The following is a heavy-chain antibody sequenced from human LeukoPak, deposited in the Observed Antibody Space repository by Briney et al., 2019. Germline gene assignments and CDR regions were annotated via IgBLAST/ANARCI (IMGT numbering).Heavy chain of an antibody. CDR2: IYYSGST. CDR1: GGSISSGGYY. D-gene: IGHD3-10*01. J-gene: IGHJ4*02. V-gene: IGHV4-61*08. CDR3: ARKKRGSGSYFDY. Sequence: SETLSLTCTVSGGSISSGGYYWSWIRQHPGKGLEWIGYIYYSGSTNYNPSLKSRVTISVDTSKNQFSLKLSSVTAADTAVYYCARKKRGSGSYFDYWGQGTLVTVSS.